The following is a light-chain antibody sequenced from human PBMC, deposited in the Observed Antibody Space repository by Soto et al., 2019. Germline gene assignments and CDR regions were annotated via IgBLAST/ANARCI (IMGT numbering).Light chain of an antibody. CDR2: DAS. V-gene: IGKV1-27*01. Sequence: DIEMTQSPSSLSASVGDRVTITCRDSQGIGNNLAWYQQRPGKVPKLLIYDASTLQSGVPSRFSGSGSGTDFTLITSSLQPEDVATYDSPKHDSAPWTFGKGTEVEIK. CDR3: PKHDSAPWT. J-gene: IGKJ1*01. CDR1: QGIGNN.